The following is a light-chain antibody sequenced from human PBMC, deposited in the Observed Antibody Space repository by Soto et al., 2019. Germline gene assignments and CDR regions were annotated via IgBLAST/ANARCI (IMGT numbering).Light chain of an antibody. Sequence: EIVMTKSPATLSVSPGERAALSCRASQSVSSKLAWYRQRPGQAPRLVIYDTSTRATGVPARFSGSGSGTEFTLTISSLQSEDFGVYYCQQYNDWFSITFGQGTRLEIK. CDR2: DTS. V-gene: IGKV3-15*01. J-gene: IGKJ5*01. CDR3: QQYNDWFSIT. CDR1: QSVSSK.